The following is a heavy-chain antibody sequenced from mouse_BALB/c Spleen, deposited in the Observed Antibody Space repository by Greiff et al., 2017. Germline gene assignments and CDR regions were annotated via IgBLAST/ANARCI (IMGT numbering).Heavy chain of an antibody. Sequence: EVMLVESGGGLVQPGGSMKLSCVASGFTFSNYWMNWVRQSPEKGLEWVAEIRLKSNNYATHYAESVKRRFTISRDDSKSSVYLQMNNLRAEDTGIYYCTRGYDSYAMDYWGQGTSVTVSS. CDR2: IRLKSNNYAT. CDR3: TRGYDSYAMDY. J-gene: IGHJ4*01. D-gene: IGHD2-2*01. CDR1: GFTFSNYW. V-gene: IGHV6-6*02.